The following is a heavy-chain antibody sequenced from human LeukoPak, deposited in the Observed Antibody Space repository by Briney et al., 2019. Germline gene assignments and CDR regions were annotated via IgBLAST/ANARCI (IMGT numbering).Heavy chain of an antibody. J-gene: IGHJ5*02. CDR2: IIPIFGTA. D-gene: IGHD2/OR15-2a*01. CDR1: GGTFSSYA. Sequence: SVKVSCKXSGGTFSSYAISWVRQSPGQGLEWMGRIIPIFGTANYAQKFQGRVTITTDESTSTAYMELSSLRSEDTAVYYCARGPSMEDWFDPWGQGTLVTVSS. V-gene: IGHV1-69*05. CDR3: ARGPSMEDWFDP.